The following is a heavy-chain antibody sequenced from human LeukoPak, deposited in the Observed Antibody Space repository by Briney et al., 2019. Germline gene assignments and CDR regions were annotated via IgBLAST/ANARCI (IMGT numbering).Heavy chain of an antibody. D-gene: IGHD3-16*01. J-gene: IGHJ4*02. Sequence: PSVKVSCKASGYTFSTYDIHWVRQAPGQGLEWMAIINPSVGGTSFAPQFQGRVTMTRDTSTSTVYMELSSLISEDTAVYYCASRLITAGADYWGQGTLVTVAS. CDR2: INPSVGGT. V-gene: IGHV1-46*01. CDR3: ASRLITAGADY. CDR1: GYTFSTYD.